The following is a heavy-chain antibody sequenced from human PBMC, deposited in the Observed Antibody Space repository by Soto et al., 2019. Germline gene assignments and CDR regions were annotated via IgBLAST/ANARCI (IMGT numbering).Heavy chain of an antibody. V-gene: IGHV1-58*01. CDR1: GFTFTSSA. CDR2: IVVGSGNT. Sequence: GASVKVSCKASGFTFTSSAVQWVRQARGQRLEWIGWIVVGSGNTNYAQKFQERVTITRDMSTSTAYMELSSLRSEDTAVYYCAADGGPNSSSTFDYWGQGTLVTVSS. CDR3: AADGGPNSSSTFDY. J-gene: IGHJ4*02. D-gene: IGHD6-13*01.